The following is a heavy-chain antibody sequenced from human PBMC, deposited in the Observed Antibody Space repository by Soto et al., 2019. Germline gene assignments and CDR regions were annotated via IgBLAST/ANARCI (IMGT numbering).Heavy chain of an antibody. V-gene: IGHV3-48*03. D-gene: IGHD3-22*01. CDR2: ISSSGSTI. CDR3: ARSGHYYDSSGYPAGMDV. J-gene: IGHJ6*02. Sequence: SCKASGGTFSSYEMNWVRQAPGKGLEWVSYISSSGSTIYYADSVKGRFTISRDNAKNSLYLQMNSLRAEDTAVYYCARSGHYYDSSGYPAGMDVWGQGTTVTVSS. CDR1: GGTFSSYE.